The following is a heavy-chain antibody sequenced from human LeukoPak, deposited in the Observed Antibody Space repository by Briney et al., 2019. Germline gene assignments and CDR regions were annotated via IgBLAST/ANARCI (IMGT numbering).Heavy chain of an antibody. V-gene: IGHV3-64*01. J-gene: IGHJ4*02. CDR1: GFTFSSYA. CDR3: ARVPSSSGVFIMDY. CDR2: ISSNGGST. D-gene: IGHD6-6*01. Sequence: PGGSLRLSCAASGFTFSSYAMHWVRQAPGKGLEYVSAISSNGGSTYYANSVKGRFTISRDNSKNTLYLQMGSLRSEDTAVYYCARVPSSSGVFIMDYWGQGTLVTVSS.